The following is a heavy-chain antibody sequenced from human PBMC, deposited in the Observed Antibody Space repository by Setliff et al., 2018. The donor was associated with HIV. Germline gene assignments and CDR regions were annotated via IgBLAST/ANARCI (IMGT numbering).Heavy chain of an antibody. V-gene: IGHV4-34*01. Sequence: SETLSLTCAVYGGSFSDYYWTWIRQSPGKGLEWIGEINHSGRTKYNPSLKSRVTLSVDTSKNQFSLKLSSVTAADTAVYYCARYNYDFLTGYYPIDYWGQGTLVTVSS. D-gene: IGHD3-9*01. CDR3: ARYNYDFLTGYYPIDY. CDR1: GGSFSDYY. CDR2: INHSGRT. J-gene: IGHJ4*02.